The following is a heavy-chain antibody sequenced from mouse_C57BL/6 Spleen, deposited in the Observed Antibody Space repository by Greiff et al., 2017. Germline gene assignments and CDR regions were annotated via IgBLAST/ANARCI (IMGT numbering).Heavy chain of an antibody. V-gene: IGHV2-2*01. Sequence: VMLVESGPGLVQPSQSLSITCTVSGFSLTSYGVHWVRQSPGKGLEWLGVIWSGGSTDYNAAFISRLSISEDNSKSQVFFKMNSLQADDTAIYYCASYDYDENDYWGQGPSVTVSS. D-gene: IGHD2-4*01. J-gene: IGHJ4*01. CDR2: IWSGGST. CDR3: ASYDYDENDY. CDR1: GFSLTSYG.